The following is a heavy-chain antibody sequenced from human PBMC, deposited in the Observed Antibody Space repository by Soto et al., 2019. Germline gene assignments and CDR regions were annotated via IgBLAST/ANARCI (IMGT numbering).Heavy chain of an antibody. J-gene: IGHJ5*02. CDR1: GGSFSGYY. CDR2: SNHSGST. CDR3: ARQGGSNWFDP. D-gene: IGHD1-26*01. V-gene: IGHV4-34*01. Sequence: QVQLQQWGAGLLKPSETLSLTCAVYGGSFSGYYWSWIRQPPGKGLEWIGESNHSGSTNYNPSLKSRVTISVYTAKNQFSLKLSSVTAADTAVYYCARQGGSNWFDPWGQGTLVTVSS.